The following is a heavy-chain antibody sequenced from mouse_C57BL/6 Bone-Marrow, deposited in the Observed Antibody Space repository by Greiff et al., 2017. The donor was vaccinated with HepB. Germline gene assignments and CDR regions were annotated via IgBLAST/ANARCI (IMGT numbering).Heavy chain of an antibody. CDR1: GFTFSDYY. V-gene: IGHV5-12*01. D-gene: IGHD1-1*01. CDR3: ARQGDSITTVVATDYAMDY. Sequence: EVQLVESGGGLVQPGGSLKLSCAASGFTFSDYYMYWVRQTPEKRLEWVAYISNGGGSTYYPETVKGRFTISRDNAKNTLYLQMSRLKSEDTAMYYCARQGDSITTVVATDYAMDYWGQGTSVTVSS. CDR2: ISNGGGST. J-gene: IGHJ4*01.